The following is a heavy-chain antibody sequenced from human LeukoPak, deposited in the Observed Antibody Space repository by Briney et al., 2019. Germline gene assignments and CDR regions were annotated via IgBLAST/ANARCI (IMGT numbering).Heavy chain of an antibody. CDR2: IWYDGSNK. D-gene: IGHD3-10*01. CDR1: GFTFSSYG. Sequence: GGSLRLSCAASGFTFSSYGMHWVRQAPGKGLEWVAVIWYDGSNKYYADSVKGRFTISRDNSKNTLYLQMNSLRAEDTAVYYCLSIRRITGIEDIWGQGTMVTVSS. J-gene: IGHJ3*02. V-gene: IGHV3-33*01. CDR3: LSIRRITGIEDI.